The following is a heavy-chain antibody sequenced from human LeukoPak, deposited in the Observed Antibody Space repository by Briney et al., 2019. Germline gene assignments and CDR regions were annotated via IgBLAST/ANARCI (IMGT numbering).Heavy chain of an antibody. CDR2: ITGSGDNT. J-gene: IGHJ5*02. CDR1: QFTLRNYA. V-gene: IGHV3-23*01. CDR3: VKDPSGVGP. Sequence: QSGGSLRLSCAASQFTLRNYAMSWVRQAPGKGLEWVAAITGSGDNTYYADSVKGRFIISRDHSKNTLYLYVNNLRAEDTAIYYCVKDPSGVGPWGQGTLVTVSS.